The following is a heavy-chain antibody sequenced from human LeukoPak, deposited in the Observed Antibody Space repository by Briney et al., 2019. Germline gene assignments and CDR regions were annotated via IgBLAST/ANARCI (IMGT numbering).Heavy chain of an antibody. J-gene: IGHJ2*01. D-gene: IGHD3-10*01. CDR3: AHRRSLARGVIYFDL. V-gene: IGHV2-5*02. CDR2: IYWDDDN. Sequence: SGPTLVKPTQTLTLTCTFSGFSLSTSGVGVGWIRQPPGKALEWLALIYWDDDNRYSPSLKSRLTITKDTSKNQVVLTMTNMDPVDTATYYCAHRRSLARGVIYFDLWGRGTLVTVSP. CDR1: GFSLSTSGVG.